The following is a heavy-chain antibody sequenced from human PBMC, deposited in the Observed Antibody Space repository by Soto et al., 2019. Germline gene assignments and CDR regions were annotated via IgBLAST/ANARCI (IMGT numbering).Heavy chain of an antibody. J-gene: IGHJ4*02. CDR2: ISYDESVK. CDR1: GFSFSYYA. D-gene: IGHD6-6*01. V-gene: IGHV3-30*18. CDR3: AKDEYSTSSPSFDF. Sequence: ESGGGVVPPGRSLRLSCAASGFSFSYYAMHWVRQAPGKGLEWVALISYDESVKYYVDSVKGRFTISRDNSKDTVYLQMDSLRPEDTAVYYCAKDEYSTSSPSFDFWGRGTLVTVSS.